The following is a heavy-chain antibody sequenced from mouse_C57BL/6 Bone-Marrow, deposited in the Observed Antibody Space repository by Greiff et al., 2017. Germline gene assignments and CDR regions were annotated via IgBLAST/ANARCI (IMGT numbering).Heavy chain of an antibody. V-gene: IGHV10-1*01. CDR3: VRFLYGYYYAMDY. CDR1: GFSFNTYA. D-gene: IGHD2-2*01. Sequence: EVQLVESGGGLVQPKGSLKLSCAASGFSFNTYAMNWVRQAPGKGLEWVARIRSKSNNYATYYADSVKDRFTISRDDSESMLYLQMNTSKTEETAMYYCVRFLYGYYYAMDYWGQGTSVTVSS. J-gene: IGHJ4*01. CDR2: IRSKSNNYAT.